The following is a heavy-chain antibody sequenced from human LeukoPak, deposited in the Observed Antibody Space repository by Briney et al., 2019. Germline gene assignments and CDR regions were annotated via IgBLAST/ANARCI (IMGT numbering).Heavy chain of an antibody. CDR2: VSGDGVRT. CDR1: GFIFSNYA. V-gene: IGHV3-23*01. CDR3: AKEQDNQLLLSHFDY. D-gene: IGHD2-2*01. J-gene: IGHJ4*02. Sequence: GGSLRLSCIGFIFSNYAVSGVRQDPGKGLEWVSAVSGDGVRTFYADSVKGRFTISRDNSMSTLSLQMNSLRAEDTAVYYCAKEQDNQLLLSHFDYWGQGILVTVSS.